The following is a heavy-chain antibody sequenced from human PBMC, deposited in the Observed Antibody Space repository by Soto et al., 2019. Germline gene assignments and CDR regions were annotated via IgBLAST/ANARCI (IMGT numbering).Heavy chain of an antibody. CDR1: GFTFSSYA. J-gene: IGHJ5*02. Sequence: QVQLVESGGGVVQPGRSLRLSCAASGFTFSSYAMHWVRQAPGKGLEWVAVISYDGSNKYYADSVKGRFTISRDNSKNTLYLQMNSLRAEDTAVYYCARDLGGDRNWFDPWGQGTLVTVS. V-gene: IGHV3-30-3*01. D-gene: IGHD3-16*01. CDR3: ARDLGGDRNWFDP. CDR2: ISYDGSNK.